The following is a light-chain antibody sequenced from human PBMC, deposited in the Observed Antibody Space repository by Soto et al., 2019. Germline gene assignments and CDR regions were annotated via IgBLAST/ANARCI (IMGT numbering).Light chain of an antibody. CDR3: QSYDSSPSSYV. CDR1: TSNIGAGYH. Sequence: QSVLTQPPSVSGAPGQRVSISCTGSTSNIGAGYHVHWYQQFPGTAPKLLMYDNTNRPSGVPDRFSGSKSGTSASLAITGLQAEDEADYYCQSYDSSPSSYVFGTGTKLTVL. V-gene: IGLV1-40*01. CDR2: DNT. J-gene: IGLJ1*01.